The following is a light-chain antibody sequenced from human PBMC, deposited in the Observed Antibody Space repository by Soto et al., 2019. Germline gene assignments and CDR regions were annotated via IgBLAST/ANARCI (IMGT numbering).Light chain of an antibody. CDR3: LVCYRGVGEV. J-gene: IGLJ2*01. CDR1: TGAVTSGHY. Sequence: QAVVTQEPSLTVSPGGTVTLTCGFTTGAVTSGHYPYWFQQKPGQAPRTLIYDTSNKHSWTPARFSGSLLGGKAALTLSGAQPEDEADYYCLVCYRGVGEVFGGGTKLTVL. CDR2: DTS. V-gene: IGLV7-46*01.